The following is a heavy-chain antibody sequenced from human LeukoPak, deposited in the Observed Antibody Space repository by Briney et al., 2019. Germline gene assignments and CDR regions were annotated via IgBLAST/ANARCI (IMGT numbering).Heavy chain of an antibody. J-gene: IGHJ5*02. D-gene: IGHD3-22*01. CDR3: AHRRYYYDSSGYYFFPFDP. CDR1: GFSLSISGVG. Sequence: SGPTLVKPTQTLTLTCTFSGFSLSISGVGVGWIRQPPGKALEWLALIYWNDDKRYSPSLKSRLTITKDTSKNQVVLTMTNMDPVDTATYYCAHRRYYYDSSGYYFFPFDPWGQGTLVTVSS. CDR2: IYWNDDK. V-gene: IGHV2-5*01.